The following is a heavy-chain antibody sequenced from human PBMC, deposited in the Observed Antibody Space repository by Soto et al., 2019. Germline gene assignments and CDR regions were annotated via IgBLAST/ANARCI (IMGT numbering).Heavy chain of an antibody. CDR3: ASHRRDCSGSTCYSGYFYGMDV. J-gene: IGHJ6*02. D-gene: IGHD3-22*01. CDR2: IYYSGST. V-gene: IGHV4-59*01. CDR1: GDSSSNYY. Sequence: PSETLSLTCTVSGDSSSNYYWSWIRKPPGKGLEWIGFIYYSGSTNYSPSLKCRVTISLDTSKNQFSLKLSSVTAADTAVYYCASHRRDCSGSTCYSGYFYGMDVWGQGTTVTV.